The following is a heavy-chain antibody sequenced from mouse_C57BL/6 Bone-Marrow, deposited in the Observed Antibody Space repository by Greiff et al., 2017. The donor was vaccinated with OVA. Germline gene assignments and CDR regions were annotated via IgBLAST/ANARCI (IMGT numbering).Heavy chain of an antibody. CDR3: ARGVYYDYPYYAMDY. CDR2: IDPSDSYT. J-gene: IGHJ4*01. V-gene: IGHV1-59*01. Sequence: VQLQQPGAELVRPGTSVKLSCKASGYTFTSYWMHWVKQRPGQGLEWIGVIDPSDSYTNYNQKFKGKATLTVDTSSSTAYMQLSSLTSEDSAVYYCARGVYYDYPYYAMDYWGQGTSVTVSS. D-gene: IGHD2-4*01. CDR1: GYTFTSYW.